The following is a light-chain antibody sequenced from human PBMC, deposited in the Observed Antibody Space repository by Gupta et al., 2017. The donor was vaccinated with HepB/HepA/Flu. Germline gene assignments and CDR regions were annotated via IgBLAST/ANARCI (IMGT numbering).Light chain of an antibody. V-gene: IGKV3-20*01. Sequence: EIVLTQSPGTLSLSPGERATLSCRASQSLSGSLLAWYQQKPGPAPRLLIFGASSRANGIPDRFTGSGSGTDFTLTINRLEPEDFAVYFCHQYGASPRTFGQGTKVEIK. CDR1: QSLSGSL. J-gene: IGKJ1*01. CDR2: GAS. CDR3: HQYGASPRT.